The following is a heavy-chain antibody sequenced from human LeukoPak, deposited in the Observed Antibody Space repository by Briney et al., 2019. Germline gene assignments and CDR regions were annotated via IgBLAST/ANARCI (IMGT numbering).Heavy chain of an antibody. D-gene: IGHD2-15*01. CDR1: GFTFKNYA. CDR2: ISGSGTTT. CDR3: AKDSDISAFFDY. J-gene: IGHJ4*02. V-gene: IGHV3-23*01. Sequence: GGSLRLSCAASGFTFKNYAINWVRQAPGKGLEWVSRISGSGTTTDYADSVKGRFTVSRDNSKNTVYLQTTSLRAEDTAIYYCAKDSDISAFFDYWGQGTPVTVSS.